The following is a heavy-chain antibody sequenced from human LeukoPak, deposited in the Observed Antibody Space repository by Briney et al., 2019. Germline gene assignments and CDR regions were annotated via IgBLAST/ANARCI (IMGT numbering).Heavy chain of an antibody. J-gene: IGHJ5*02. V-gene: IGHV3-23*01. CDR2: IRESGGGT. CDR3: AKVKYGGYDINWFDP. Sequence: GGSLRLSCVVSGLTVSNYAMSWVRQAPGKGLEWVSSIRESGGGTIYADSVKGRFTISRDNSKNTLYLQMNSLRAEDTAVYYCAKVKYGGYDINWFDPWGQGTLVTVSS. CDR1: GLTVSNYA. D-gene: IGHD5-12*01.